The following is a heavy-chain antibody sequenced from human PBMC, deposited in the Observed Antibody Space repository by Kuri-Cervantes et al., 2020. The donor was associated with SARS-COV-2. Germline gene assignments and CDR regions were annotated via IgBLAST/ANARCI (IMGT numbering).Heavy chain of an antibody. CDR2: ISGSGGST. Sequence: GESLKISCAASGFNFSSYAMSWVRQAPGKGLEWVSAISGSGGSTYYADSVKGRFTISRDNFKKTLYLQMNSLRAEDTAVYYCARTNSGSFYFDYWGQGTLVTVSS. D-gene: IGHD1-26*01. J-gene: IGHJ4*02. CDR3: ARTNSGSFYFDY. CDR1: GFNFSSYA. V-gene: IGHV3-23*01.